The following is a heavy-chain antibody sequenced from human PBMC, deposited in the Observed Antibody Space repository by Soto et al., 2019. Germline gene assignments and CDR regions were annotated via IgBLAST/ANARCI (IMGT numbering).Heavy chain of an antibody. CDR1: GGTFSSYA. D-gene: IGHD3-22*01. CDR3: ARDYYDSSSYYYYYYGMDV. Sequence: SVKVSCKASGGTFSSYAISWVRQAPGQGLEWMGGIIPIFGTANYAQKFQGRVTITADKSTSTAYMELSSLRSEDTAVYYCARDYYDSSSYYYYYYGMDVWGQGTTVTVSS. V-gene: IGHV1-69*06. J-gene: IGHJ6*02. CDR2: IIPIFGTA.